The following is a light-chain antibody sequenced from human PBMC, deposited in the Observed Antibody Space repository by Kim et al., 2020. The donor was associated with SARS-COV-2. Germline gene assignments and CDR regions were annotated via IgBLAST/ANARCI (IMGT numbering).Light chain of an antibody. CDR1: QLGDKY. V-gene: IGLV3-1*01. CDR2: QDT. CDR3: QTWDSSTGVV. Sequence: SYELTQPPSVSVSPGQTASITCSGDQLGDKYACWYQQKPGQSPVLVIYQDTKRPSGIPERFSGSNSGNTATLTISGTQPMDEADYYCQTWDSSTGVVFGG. J-gene: IGLJ2*01.